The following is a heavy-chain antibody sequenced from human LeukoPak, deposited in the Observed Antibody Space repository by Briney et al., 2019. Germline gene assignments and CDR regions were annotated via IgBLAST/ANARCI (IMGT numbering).Heavy chain of an antibody. J-gene: IGHJ4*02. Sequence: ASVKVSCKASGYTFTAFYIHWVRQAPGQGPEWMGGIDPNSGDTKYVQKFQGRLTMTRDTSISTAYMELSRLTPGDTAVYYCAIVGGSLFDYWGQGTLVTVSS. CDR2: IDPNSGDT. D-gene: IGHD1-26*01. V-gene: IGHV1-2*02. CDR3: AIVGGSLFDY. CDR1: GYTFTAFY.